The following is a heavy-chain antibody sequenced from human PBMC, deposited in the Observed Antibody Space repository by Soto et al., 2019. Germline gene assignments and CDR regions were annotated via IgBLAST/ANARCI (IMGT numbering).Heavy chain of an antibody. CDR1: GGTFSSYA. Sequence: GASVKVSCKASGGTFSSYAISWVRRAPGQGLEWMGGIIPIFGTANYAQKFQGRVTITADESTSTAYMELSSLRSEDTAVYYCARRIAARRGPYYYGMDVWGQGTTVTVSS. CDR2: IIPIFGTA. V-gene: IGHV1-69*13. CDR3: ARRIAARRGPYYYGMDV. J-gene: IGHJ6*02. D-gene: IGHD6-6*01.